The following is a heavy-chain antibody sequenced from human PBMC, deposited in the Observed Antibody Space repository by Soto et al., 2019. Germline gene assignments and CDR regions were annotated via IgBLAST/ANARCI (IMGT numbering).Heavy chain of an antibody. D-gene: IGHD5-12*01. CDR2: IYYSWST. J-gene: IGHJ3*02. CDR1: CGSISSYY. CDR3: AREIDSGYERGDAFDI. V-gene: IGHV4-59*01. Sequence: SETLSLTCTVSCGSISSYYWSWIRQPPGKGLEWIGYIYYSWSTNYNPSLKSRVTISVDTSKNQFSLKLSSVTAADTAVYYCAREIDSGYERGDAFDIWGQGTMVTV.